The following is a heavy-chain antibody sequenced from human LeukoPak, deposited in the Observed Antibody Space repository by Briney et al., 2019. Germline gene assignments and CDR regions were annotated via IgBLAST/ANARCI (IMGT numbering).Heavy chain of an antibody. J-gene: IGHJ6*03. V-gene: IGHV3-23*01. Sequence: VGSPRLSCAASGFTFSSYAMSWVRQAPGKGLEWVSAISGSGGSTYYADSVKGRFTISRDNSKNTLYLQMNSLRAEDTAVYYCAKDRYGDFNYYYYMDVWGKGTTVTVSS. CDR2: ISGSGGST. D-gene: IGHD4-17*01. CDR3: AKDRYGDFNYYYYMDV. CDR1: GFTFSSYA.